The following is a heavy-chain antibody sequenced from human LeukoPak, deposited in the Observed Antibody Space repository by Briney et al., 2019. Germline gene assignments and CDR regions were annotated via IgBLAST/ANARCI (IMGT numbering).Heavy chain of an antibody. CDR3: ARGDWIA. Sequence: SETLSLTCAVHGGSFGGYYWSWIRQPPGKGLEWIGEINHSGSTNYNPSLKSRVTISLDTSKNQFSLKLSSVTAADTAVYYCARGDWIAWGQGALVTVSS. D-gene: IGHD1-1*01. CDR1: GGSFGGYY. V-gene: IGHV4-34*01. CDR2: INHSGST. J-gene: IGHJ5*02.